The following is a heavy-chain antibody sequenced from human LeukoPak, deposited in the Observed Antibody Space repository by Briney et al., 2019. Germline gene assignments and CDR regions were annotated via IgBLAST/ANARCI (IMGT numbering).Heavy chain of an antibody. J-gene: IGHJ4*02. V-gene: IGHV4-30-4*01. CDR1: GGSISSGDYY. CDR3: ARDRGAAGTDY. CDR2: IYYSGST. Sequence: SETLSLTCTVSGGSISSGDYYWSWIRQPPGKGLEWIGYIYYSGSTYYNPSLKSRVTISVDTSKNQFSLKLSSVTAADTAVYYCARDRGAAGTDYWGQGTLVTVSS. D-gene: IGHD6-13*01.